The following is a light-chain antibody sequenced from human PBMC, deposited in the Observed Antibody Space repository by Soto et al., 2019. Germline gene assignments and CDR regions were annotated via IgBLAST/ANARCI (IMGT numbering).Light chain of an antibody. V-gene: IGKV1-5*03. CDR3: QQYNSYSLT. Sequence: DIQMTQSPSTLSSSLGDRVTNTXRASQSISSWLAWYQQKPGKAPKLLIYKASSLESGVPSRFSGSGSGTEFTLTISSLQPDDFATYYCQQYNSYSLTFGQGTKVDIK. J-gene: IGKJ1*01. CDR2: KAS. CDR1: QSISSW.